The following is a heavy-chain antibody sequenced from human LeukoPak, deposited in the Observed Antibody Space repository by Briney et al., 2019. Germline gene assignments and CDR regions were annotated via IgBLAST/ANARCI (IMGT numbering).Heavy chain of an antibody. Sequence: PSPTLSLTGTVSAGSTSSYYSSWLRHHPGKGLEWMGYISNSGSTNYNPSLKSRVTISVDASKNQISLKLSSVTAADTAVYYCARGVRDSTSWTVMRNWFDPWGQGTLVTVSS. V-gene: IGHV4-59*01. CDR3: ARGVRDSTSWTVMRNWFDP. D-gene: IGHD6-13*01. CDR2: ISNSGST. J-gene: IGHJ5*02. CDR1: AGSTSSYY.